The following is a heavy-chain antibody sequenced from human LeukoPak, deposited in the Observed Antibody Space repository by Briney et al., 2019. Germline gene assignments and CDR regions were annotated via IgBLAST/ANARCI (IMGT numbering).Heavy chain of an antibody. D-gene: IGHD4-17*01. CDR1: GYTFTSYA. CDR3: ARDRYGDYGPIGYYFDY. V-gene: IGHV1-69*13. CDR2: IIPIFGTA. J-gene: IGHJ4*02. Sequence: SVKVSCKASGYTFTSYAISWVRQAPGQGLEWMGGIIPIFGTANYAQKFQGRVTITADESTSTAYMELSSLRSEDTAVYYCARDRYGDYGPIGYYFDYWGQGTLVTVSS.